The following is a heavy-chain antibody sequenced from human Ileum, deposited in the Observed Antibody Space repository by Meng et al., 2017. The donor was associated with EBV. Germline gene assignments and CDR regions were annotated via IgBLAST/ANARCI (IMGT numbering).Heavy chain of an antibody. CDR3: ARASYGSGSPLGESWFDP. Sequence: QVHLQESGPGLVKPSQTMSLTCPVSGGSISSGGYYWSWIRQHPGKGLEWIGYIHDSGSTYYNPSLKSRVTISADTSKNQFSLKLSSVTAADTAVYYCARASYGSGSPLGESWFDPWGQGTLVNVSP. CDR2: IHDSGST. D-gene: IGHD3-10*01. V-gene: IGHV4-31*03. J-gene: IGHJ5*02. CDR1: GGSISSGGYY.